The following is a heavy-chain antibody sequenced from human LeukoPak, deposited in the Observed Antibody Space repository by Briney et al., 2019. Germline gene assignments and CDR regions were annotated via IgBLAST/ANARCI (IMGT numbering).Heavy chain of an antibody. Sequence: GGSLRLSCAASGFTFSSYAMSWVRQAPGKGLEWVSAISGSGGSTYYADSVKGRFTISRDNSKNTLYLQMNSLRAEDTAVYYCVLGFSMIVVANDYWGQGTLVTVSS. V-gene: IGHV3-23*01. CDR1: GFTFSSYA. D-gene: IGHD3-22*01. J-gene: IGHJ4*02. CDR2: ISGSGGST. CDR3: VLGFSMIVVANDY.